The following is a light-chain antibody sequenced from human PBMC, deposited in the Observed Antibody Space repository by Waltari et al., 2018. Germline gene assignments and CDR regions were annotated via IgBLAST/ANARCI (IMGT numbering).Light chain of an antibody. J-gene: IGKJ2*03. V-gene: IGKV3-15*01. CDR3: QHYNGWPPYS. Sequence: EVVMTQSPATLSVSPGESATLSCRASQNVNRNLAWYQQKPGQAPRLLVHGSSTRTTSTPARFSGSGSVTEFILTITSLQSEDVGIYYCQHYNGWPPYSFGQGTKLEI. CDR1: QNVNRN. CDR2: GSS.